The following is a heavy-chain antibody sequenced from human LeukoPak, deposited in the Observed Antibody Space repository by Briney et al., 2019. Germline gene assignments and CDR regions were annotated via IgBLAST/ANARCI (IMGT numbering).Heavy chain of an antibody. D-gene: IGHD2-21*01. CDR3: ARADRLHGGPYLIGP. J-gene: IGHJ5*02. CDR1: GYSFTDYY. CDR2: INPNSGGT. Sequence: EASVKVSCKTSGYSFTDYYMHWVRQAPGQGLGWMGWINPNSGGTSSAQKFQGRVTMTRDTSITTVYMEMSWLTSDDTAIYYCARADRLHGGPYLIGPWGQGTLVTVSS. V-gene: IGHV1-2*02.